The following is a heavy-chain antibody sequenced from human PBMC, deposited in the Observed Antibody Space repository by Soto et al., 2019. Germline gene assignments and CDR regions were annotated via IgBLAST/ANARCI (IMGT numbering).Heavy chain of an antibody. V-gene: IGHV4-59*08. Sequence: SETLSLTCTVSGGSISTYYWSWIRQPPGKGLEWIGYIHYSGSTNYNPSLKSRVTISGDTSKNQFSLKLNSVTAADTAVYYWAALSSSRGYWGQGTLVTVSS. CDR1: GGSISTYY. CDR3: AALSSSRGY. CDR2: IHYSGST. J-gene: IGHJ4*02.